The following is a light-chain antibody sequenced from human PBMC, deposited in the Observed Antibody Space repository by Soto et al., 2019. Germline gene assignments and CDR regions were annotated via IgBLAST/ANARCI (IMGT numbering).Light chain of an antibody. J-gene: IGLJ2*01. CDR2: ANN. CDR3: AAWNDGRSASVV. Sequence: QAVVTQPPSASGTPGQRVVISCSGSSSNVGTNYVYWYQQLPGTAPKLLLYANNQRPSGVADRFSGSKSGTSASLAISGLRSEDEADYYCAAWNDGRSASVVFGGGTKLTVL. CDR1: SSNVGTNY. V-gene: IGLV1-47*02.